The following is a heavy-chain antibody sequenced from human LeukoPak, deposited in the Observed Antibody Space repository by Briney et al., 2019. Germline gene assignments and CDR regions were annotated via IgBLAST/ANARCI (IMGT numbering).Heavy chain of an antibody. CDR3: ARGVHLVTYYDYVWGSYRPYYFDY. CDR2: ISYDGSNK. D-gene: IGHD3-16*02. J-gene: IGHJ4*02. Sequence: ESGGSLRLSCAASGFTFSSYAMHWVRQAPGKGLEWVAVISYDGSNKYYADSVKGRFTISRDNSKNSLSLQMNSLRAEDTAVYYCARGVHLVTYYDYVWGSYRPYYFDYWGQGTLVTVSS. CDR1: GFTFSSYA. V-gene: IGHV3-30*04.